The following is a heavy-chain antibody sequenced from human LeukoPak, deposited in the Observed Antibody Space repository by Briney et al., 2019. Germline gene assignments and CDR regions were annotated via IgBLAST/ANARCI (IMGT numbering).Heavy chain of an antibody. Sequence: GGSLRLSCTASGFSSSGYAMGWVRQVPGKGLEWVSTISGTDYNTYYADSVKGRFTISRDNSRNTLSLLMISLRAEDTALYYCVARPPVIVAGPFDYWGQGTLVTVSS. CDR1: GFSSSGYA. V-gene: IGHV3-23*01. CDR3: VARPPVIVAGPFDY. CDR2: ISGTDYNT. D-gene: IGHD5-12*01. J-gene: IGHJ4*02.